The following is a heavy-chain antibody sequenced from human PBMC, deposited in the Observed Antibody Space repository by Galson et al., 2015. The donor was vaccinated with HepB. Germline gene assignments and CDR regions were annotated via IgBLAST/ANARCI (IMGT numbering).Heavy chain of an antibody. CDR1: GDSVSSNSAA. Sequence: CAISGDSVSSNSAAWNWIRQSPSRGLEWLGRTYYRSKWYNDYAVSVKSRMTINPDTSKNQFSLQLNSVTPEDTAVYYCARDKEAATGTYYYYYYMDVWGKGTTVTVSS. V-gene: IGHV6-1*01. J-gene: IGHJ6*03. D-gene: IGHD1-14*01. CDR3: ARDKEAATGTYYYYYYMDV. CDR2: TYYRSKWYN.